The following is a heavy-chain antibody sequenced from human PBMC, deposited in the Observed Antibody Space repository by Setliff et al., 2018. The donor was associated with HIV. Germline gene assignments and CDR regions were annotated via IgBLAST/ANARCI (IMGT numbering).Heavy chain of an antibody. D-gene: IGHD3-22*01. CDR3: ARGADHFDTSGYYSFFDP. CDR2: ISPDIGDT. J-gene: IGHJ5*02. CDR1: GYTFNDNY. V-gene: IGHV1-2*06. Sequence: ASVKVSCKASGYTFNDNYVHWVRRAPGQGLEWMGRISPDIGDTNYAQMFHGRVTMTRDTSISTTYMELSSLKSDDTAVYYCARGADHFDTSGYYSFFDPWGQGTLVTV.